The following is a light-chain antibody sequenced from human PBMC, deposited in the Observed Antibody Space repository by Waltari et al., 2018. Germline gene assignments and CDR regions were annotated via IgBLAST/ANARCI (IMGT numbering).Light chain of an antibody. CDR3: QQYDGYPFT. Sequence: DIQMTQSPSSVSASVGDRVIITCRASQDISRWLAWYQQTPGKAPKSLIYGASTLQSGVPSKFSGSGSGTHFTLTISDLQPDDFATYFCQQYDGYPFTFGPGTTVDVK. V-gene: IGKV1D-16*01. CDR2: GAS. CDR1: QDISRW. J-gene: IGKJ3*01.